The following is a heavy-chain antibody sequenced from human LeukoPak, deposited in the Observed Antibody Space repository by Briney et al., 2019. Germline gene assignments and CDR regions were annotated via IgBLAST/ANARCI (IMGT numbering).Heavy chain of an antibody. J-gene: IGHJ4*02. CDR2: ISAYSGNT. CDR3: ARAPQLGLRYYFDY. D-gene: IGHD1-7*01. Sequence: ASVKVSCKASGYTFTNYGFSWVRQAPGQGLEWMGWISAYSGNTNYAQKFQGRVTMTRDTSISTAYMELSRLRSDDTAVYYCARAPQLGLRYYFDYWGQGTLVTVSS. V-gene: IGHV1-18*01. CDR1: GYTFTNYG.